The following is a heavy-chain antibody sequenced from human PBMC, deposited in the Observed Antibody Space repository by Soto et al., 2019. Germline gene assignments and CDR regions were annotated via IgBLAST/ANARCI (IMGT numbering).Heavy chain of an antibody. CDR1: GFTFRNNV. V-gene: IGHV3-23*01. CDR3: AKNGLDNSPSAIDS. CDR2: ITGSGRDT. D-gene: IGHD2-8*01. J-gene: IGHJ4*01. Sequence: GGSLRLSCAASGFTFRNNVLSWVRQAQGKGLDWVSGITGSGRDTYYADSVKGRFTISRDNSKNMVFLQMNSLRAEDTALYYCAKNGLDNSPSAIDSWGPGTLVTVS.